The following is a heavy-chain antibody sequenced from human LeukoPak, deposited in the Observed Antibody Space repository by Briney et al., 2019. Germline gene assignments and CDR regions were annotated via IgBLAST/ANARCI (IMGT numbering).Heavy chain of an antibody. D-gene: IGHD6-19*01. CDR3: ATGGGSGRYGFPFDC. V-gene: IGHV3-7*01. Sequence: GGSLRLSCAASGFTFTNNFMSWVRQVPGKGLEWVANIKQDGSETTYADSVRGRFTIFRDNAKDSVYLQMNSLRAEDSATYYCATGGGSGRYGFPFDCWGQGTLVTVSS. J-gene: IGHJ4*02. CDR2: IKQDGSET. CDR1: GFTFTNNF.